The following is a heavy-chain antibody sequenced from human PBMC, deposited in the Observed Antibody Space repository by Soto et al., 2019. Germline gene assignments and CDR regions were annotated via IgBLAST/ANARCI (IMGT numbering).Heavy chain of an antibody. CDR1: GGSISNYY. D-gene: IGHD3-10*01. J-gene: IGHJ4*02. Sequence: SEALSLTCTVSGGSISNYYWSWIRQPPGKGLEWIGYIYFSGSTNYNPSLKSRVTLSVDTSKNQFSLKLSSVTAADTAVYYCARRYGGAVDYWGQGTLVTVSS. V-gene: IGHV4-59*08. CDR3: ARRYGGAVDY. CDR2: IYFSGST.